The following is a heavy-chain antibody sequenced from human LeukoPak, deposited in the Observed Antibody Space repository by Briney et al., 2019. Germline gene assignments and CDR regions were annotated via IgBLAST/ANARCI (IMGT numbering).Heavy chain of an antibody. D-gene: IGHD1-26*01. CDR2: IYHSGST. J-gene: IGHJ4*02. V-gene: IGHV4-38-2*01. Sequence: SETLSLTCAVSGYSISSGYYWGWIRQPPGKGLEWIGGIYHSGSTYYNPSLKSRVTISVDTSKNQFSLKLSSVTAADTAVYYCARQYSGSYHVDYWGQGTLVTVSS. CDR3: ARQYSGSYHVDY. CDR1: GYSISSGYY.